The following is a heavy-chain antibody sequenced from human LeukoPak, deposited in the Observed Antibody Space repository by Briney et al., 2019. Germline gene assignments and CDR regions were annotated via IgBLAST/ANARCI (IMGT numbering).Heavy chain of an antibody. J-gene: IGHJ4*02. CDR1: GFTISSYW. CDR3: ARDGRMTLDY. CDR2: IKQDGSEK. D-gene: IGHD2-15*01. Sequence: GGSLRLSCAASGFTISSYWMSWVRQAPGKGLEWVANIKQDGSEKYYVDSVKGRFTISRDNAKNSLYLQMNSLRAEDTAVYYCARDGRMTLDYWGQRTLVTVSS. V-gene: IGHV3-7*03.